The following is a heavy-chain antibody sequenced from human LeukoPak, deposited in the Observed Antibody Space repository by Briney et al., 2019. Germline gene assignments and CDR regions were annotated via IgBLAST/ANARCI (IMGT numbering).Heavy chain of an antibody. CDR1: GGSISSYY. CDR3: ARGKAIFRYCSSTSCYRYGMDV. Sequence: SETLSLTCTVSGGSISSYYWSWIRQPPGKGLEWIGEINHSGSTNYNPSLKSRVTISVDTSKNQFSLKLSSVTAADTAVYYCARGKAIFRYCSSTSCYRYGMDVWGQGTTVTVSS. D-gene: IGHD2-2*02. J-gene: IGHJ6*02. CDR2: INHSGST. V-gene: IGHV4-34*01.